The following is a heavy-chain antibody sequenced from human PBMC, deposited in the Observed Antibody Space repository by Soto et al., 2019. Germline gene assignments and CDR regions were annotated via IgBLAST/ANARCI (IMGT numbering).Heavy chain of an antibody. D-gene: IGHD4-4*01. V-gene: IGHV1-18*01. J-gene: IGHJ6*02. CDR2: ISAYNGNT. Sequence: ASVKVSCKASGYTFTSYGISWVRQAPGQGLEWMGWISAYNGNTNYAQKLQGRVTMTTDTSTSTAYMELRSLRSDDTAVYYCASNSARSNYIASLDYYDGMDVWGQGTTVTVSS. CDR3: ASNSARSNYIASLDYYDGMDV. CDR1: GYTFTSYG.